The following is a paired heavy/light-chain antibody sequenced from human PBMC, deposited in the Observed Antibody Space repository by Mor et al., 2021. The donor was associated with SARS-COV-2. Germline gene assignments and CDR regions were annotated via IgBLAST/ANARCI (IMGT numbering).Light chain of an antibody. Sequence: QSALTQPASVSGSPGQSITISCTGTSSDIGGYNYVSWYQQHPGKAPKVMIYDVSNRPSGVSDRFSGSKSGNTASLTISGLQAEDEAEYYCSSYGSSNTLVVFGGGTKLTVL. V-gene: IGLV2-14*01. CDR1: SSDIGGYNY. CDR3: SSYGSSNTLVV. J-gene: IGLJ3*02. CDR2: DVS.
Heavy chain of an antibody. D-gene: IGHD5-12*01. Sequence: EVQLLESGGGLIQPGGSLSLSCAASGFTFNTYAMNWVRQAPGKGLEWVSSISGSGGSTYYADSVKGRFTISRDNSKNTLFLQMNSLTAEDTAVYYCTKASYDLDGSEYWGQGTLVTVSS. CDR1: GFTFNTYA. CDR3: TKASYDLDGSEY. CDR2: ISGSGGST. V-gene: IGHV3-23*01. J-gene: IGHJ4*02.